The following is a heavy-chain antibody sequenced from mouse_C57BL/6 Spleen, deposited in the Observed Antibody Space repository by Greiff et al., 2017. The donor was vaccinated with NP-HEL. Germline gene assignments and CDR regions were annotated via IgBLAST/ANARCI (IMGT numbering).Heavy chain of an antibody. CDR2: INPSSGYT. Sequence: VQLQQSGAELARPGASVKMSSKASGYTFTSYTMHWVKQRPGQGLEWIGYINPSSGYTKYNQKFKDKATLTADKSSSTAYMQLSSLTSEDSAVYYCARYGSSYVGFDYWGQGTTLTVSS. D-gene: IGHD1-1*01. CDR1: GYTFTSYT. V-gene: IGHV1-4*01. J-gene: IGHJ2*01. CDR3: ARYGSSYVGFDY.